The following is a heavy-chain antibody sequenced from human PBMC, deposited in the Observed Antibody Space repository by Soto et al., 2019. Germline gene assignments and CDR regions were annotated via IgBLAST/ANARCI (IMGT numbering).Heavy chain of an antibody. D-gene: IGHD6-6*01. CDR3: ARRGGSSSGYYYYAMDV. V-gene: IGHV4-31*03. J-gene: IGHJ6*02. CDR1: SDSMNSGGYY. Sequence: SETLSLTCSVSSDSMNSGGYYWSWIRQHTGKGLEWIGYIYSNGDTYYNPSPKSRVTISVDTSKNQFSLNLTSVTAADTAVYYCARRGGSSSGYYYYAMDVWGQGATVTVSS. CDR2: IYSNGDT.